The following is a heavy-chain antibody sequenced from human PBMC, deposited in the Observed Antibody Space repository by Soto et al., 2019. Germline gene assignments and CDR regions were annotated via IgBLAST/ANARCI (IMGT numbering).Heavy chain of an antibody. D-gene: IGHD3-10*01. Sequence: VQLVESGGGLVQPGGSLRLSCAASGFTFSSFWMSWVRQATGKGLEWVANIKTDGSETHYVDSVKGRFTISRDNPKTSLFLQMNSLRVEDTAVYFCTSDRYPRFYHGSGSYPYYWGQGTPVTVSS. J-gene: IGHJ4*02. CDR3: TSDRYPRFYHGSGSYPYY. CDR1: GFTFSSFW. V-gene: IGHV3-7*03. CDR2: IKTDGSET.